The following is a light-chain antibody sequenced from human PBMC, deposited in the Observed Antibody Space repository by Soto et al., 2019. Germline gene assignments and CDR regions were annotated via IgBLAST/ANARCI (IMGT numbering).Light chain of an antibody. CDR2: GAS. V-gene: IGKV3-20*01. CDR3: QQYKNWPLYT. CDR1: QSVSSRY. J-gene: IGKJ2*01. Sequence: EIVLTQSPGTLSLSPGERATLSCRASQSVSSRYLAWYRQKPGQAPRLLIYGASSRATGIPDRFSGSGSGTDFTLTISRLEPEDFAVYYCQQYKNWPLYTFGQGTKLEIK.